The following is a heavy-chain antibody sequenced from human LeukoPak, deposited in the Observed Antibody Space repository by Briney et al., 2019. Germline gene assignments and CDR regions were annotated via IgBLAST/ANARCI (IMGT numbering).Heavy chain of an antibody. D-gene: IGHD6-13*01. V-gene: IGHV4-34*01. CDR2: INHSGST. Sequence: SETLSLTCAVYGGSFNGYYWSWIRQPPGKGLEWIGEINHSGSTNYNSSLKSRVTISVDTSKNQFSLRLSSVTAADTAVYYCARDSRQQLVQDWGQGTLVTVSS. CDR3: ARDSRQQLVQD. CDR1: GGSFNGYY. J-gene: IGHJ4*02.